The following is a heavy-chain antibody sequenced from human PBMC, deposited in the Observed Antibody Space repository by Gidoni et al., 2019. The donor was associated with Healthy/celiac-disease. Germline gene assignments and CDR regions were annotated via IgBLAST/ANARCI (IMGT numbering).Heavy chain of an antibody. CDR1: GGSISSYY. V-gene: IGHV4-59*01. CDR3: ARDLSYDSSGYYYEPRRVFDY. J-gene: IGHJ4*02. D-gene: IGHD3-22*01. Sequence: QVQLQESGPGLVKPSETLSLPCTVSGGSISSYYWSWIRQPPGKGLEWIGYIYYSGSTNYNPSLKSRVTISVDTSKNQFSLKLSSVTAADTAVYYCARDLSYDSSGYYYEPRRVFDYWGQGTLVTVSS. CDR2: IYYSGST.